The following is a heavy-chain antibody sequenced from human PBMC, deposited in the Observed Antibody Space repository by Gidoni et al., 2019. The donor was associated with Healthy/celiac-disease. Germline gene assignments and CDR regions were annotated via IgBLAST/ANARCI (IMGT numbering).Heavy chain of an antibody. CDR3: TRDVHHGSGSYYGY. Sequence: QVQLVESGGGLVKPGGSLRLSCAASGFSFSDYYMSWIRQAPGKGLEWISYISSSGSYTNYADSVKGRFTISRDNVRKSLDLQMNSLRAEDTAVYYCTRDVHHGSGSYYGYWGQGTLVTVSS. J-gene: IGHJ4*02. D-gene: IGHD3-10*01. V-gene: IGHV3-11*06. CDR2: ISSSGSYT. CDR1: GFSFSDYY.